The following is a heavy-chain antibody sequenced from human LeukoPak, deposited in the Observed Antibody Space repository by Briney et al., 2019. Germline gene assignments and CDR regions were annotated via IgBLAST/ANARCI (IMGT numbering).Heavy chain of an antibody. CDR2: IYDSGST. CDR3: ARHGSGWSFDY. Sequence: PSETLSLTCTVSVSISSYYWSWIRQPPGKGLEWIGYIYDSGSTNYNPCLKSRVTMSIDTSKNQFSLNLSSVTAADTAVYYCARHGSGWSFDYWGQGTLVTVSS. J-gene: IGHJ4*02. D-gene: IGHD6-19*01. CDR1: VSISSYY. V-gene: IGHV4-59*01.